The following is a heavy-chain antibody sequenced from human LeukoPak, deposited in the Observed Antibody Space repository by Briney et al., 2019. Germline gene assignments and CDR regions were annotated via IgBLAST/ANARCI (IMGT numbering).Heavy chain of an antibody. V-gene: IGHV1-2*02. Sequence: ASVKVSCKASGYTFTGYYMHWVRQAPGQGLEWMGWINPNSGGTNYAQKFQGRVTMTRDTSISTAYMDLSRLRSDDTAVYYCTRGSIVGATFDYFDYWGQGTLVTVSS. CDR2: INPNSGGT. D-gene: IGHD1-26*01. CDR3: TRGSIVGATFDYFDY. CDR1: GYTFTGYY. J-gene: IGHJ4*02.